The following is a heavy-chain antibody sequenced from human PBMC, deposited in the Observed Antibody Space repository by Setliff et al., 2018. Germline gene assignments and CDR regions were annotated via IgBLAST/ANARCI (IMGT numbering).Heavy chain of an antibody. CDR1: GFTFSNSW. V-gene: IGHV3-7*01. Sequence: GGSLRLSCAASGFTFSNSWMSWVRQAPGKGLEWVANIKQDGGEKYYVDSVKGRFTISRDNAKNSLYLQMSSLRAEDTAVYYCARETLPYYFDYWGQGTQVTVSS. CDR2: IKQDGGEK. CDR3: ARETLPYYFDY. J-gene: IGHJ4*02.